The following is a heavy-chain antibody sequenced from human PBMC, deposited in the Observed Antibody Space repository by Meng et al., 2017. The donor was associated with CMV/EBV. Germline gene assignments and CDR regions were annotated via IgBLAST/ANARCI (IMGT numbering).Heavy chain of an antibody. J-gene: IGHJ3*02. CDR3: ARVECKGYCSSTAGSDYAFDI. Sequence: SVKVSCQASVGTFSSYAISWVRQAPGQGLEWMGGIIPILGIANYAQKFQGRVTITADKSTSTDYMELSSLRSEDTAVYYCARVECKGYCSSTAGSDYAFDIWGQGTMVTVSS. D-gene: IGHD2-2*01. CDR2: IIPILGIA. CDR1: VGTFSSYA. V-gene: IGHV1-69*10.